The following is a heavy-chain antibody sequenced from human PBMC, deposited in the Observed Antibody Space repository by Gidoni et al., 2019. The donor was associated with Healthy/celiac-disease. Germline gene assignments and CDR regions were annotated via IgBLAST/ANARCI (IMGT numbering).Heavy chain of an antibody. CDR2: ISSSGSTI. V-gene: IGHV3-11*01. J-gene: IGHJ4*02. CDR3: ARGRRQTQWAYYFDY. Sequence: QVQLVESGGGLVTPGGSRRRSCAASGCTFTDYYMSWIRQAPGKGLEWVSYISSSGSTIYYADSVKGRFTISRDNAKNSLYLQMNSLRAEDTAVYYCARGRRQTQWAYYFDYWGQGTLVTVSS. CDR1: GCTFTDYY. D-gene: IGHD1-26*01.